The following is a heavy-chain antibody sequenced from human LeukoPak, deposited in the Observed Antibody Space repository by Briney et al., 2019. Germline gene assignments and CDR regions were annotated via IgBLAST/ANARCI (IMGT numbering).Heavy chain of an antibody. CDR2: ISWDGGST. V-gene: IGHV3-43D*03. CDR3: AKEGAQYYYYYMDV. CDR1: GFTFDDYA. J-gene: IGHJ6*03. Sequence: PGGSLRLSCAASGFTFDDYAMHWVRHAPGKGLEWVSLISWDGGSTYYADSVKGRFTISRDNSKNSLYLQMNSLRAEDTALYYCAKEGAQYYYYYMDVWGKGTTVTVSS.